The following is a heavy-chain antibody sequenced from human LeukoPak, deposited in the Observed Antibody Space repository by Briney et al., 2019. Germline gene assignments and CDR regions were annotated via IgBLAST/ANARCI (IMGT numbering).Heavy chain of an antibody. V-gene: IGHV4-31*03. D-gene: IGHD5-18*01. J-gene: IGHJ4*02. CDR1: GGSISSGGYY. CDR2: IYYSGST. CDR3: ARRGYSYGPSYYFDY. Sequence: TLSLTCTVSGGSISSGGYYWSWIRQHPGKGLEWIGYIYYSGSTYYNPSLKSRVTISVDTSKNQFSLKLSSVTAADTAVYYCARRGYSYGPSYYFDYWGQGTLVTVSS.